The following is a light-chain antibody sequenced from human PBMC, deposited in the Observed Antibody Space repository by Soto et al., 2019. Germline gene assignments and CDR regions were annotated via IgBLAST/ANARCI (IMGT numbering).Light chain of an antibody. CDR3: QQLSRYPST. Sequence: IQLTQTPSSLSASVGERVTVTCRASDDITNYLAWYQQKAGKAPKILIYDASTLYSGVPSRFSGSGSGTDCTLTISGLQPEDFATYYCQQLSRYPSTLVGGTKVDI. J-gene: IGKJ4*01. CDR2: DAS. V-gene: IGKV1-9*01. CDR1: DDITNY.